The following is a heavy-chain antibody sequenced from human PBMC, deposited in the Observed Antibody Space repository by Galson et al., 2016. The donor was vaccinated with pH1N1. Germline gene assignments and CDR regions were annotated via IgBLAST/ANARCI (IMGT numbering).Heavy chain of an antibody. CDR2: ISTYTGNA. D-gene: IGHD2-15*01. CDR1: GHTFTTYG. Sequence: SVKVSCKASGHTFTTYGIDWVRQAPGQGLEWMGWISTYTGNAKYAQKFQGRLTLTTDPFTNIAYMDLGSLTSDDTATYFCASRRILKCSGGSCYLDSWGQGTLVTVSS. J-gene: IGHJ4*02. V-gene: IGHV1-18*01. CDR3: ASRRILKCSGGSCYLDS.